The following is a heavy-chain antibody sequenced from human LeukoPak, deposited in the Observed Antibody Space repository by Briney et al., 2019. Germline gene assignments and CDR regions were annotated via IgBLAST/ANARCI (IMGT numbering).Heavy chain of an antibody. Sequence: PSETLSLTCTVSGGSISSGGYYWSWIRQPPGKGLEWIGYIYHSGSTYYNPSLKSRVTISVDRSKNQFSLKLSSVTAADTAVYYCARGGEGSSGDNDYWGQGTLVTVSS. V-gene: IGHV4-30-2*01. J-gene: IGHJ4*02. D-gene: IGHD6-6*01. CDR2: IYHSGST. CDR3: ARGGEGSSGDNDY. CDR1: GGSISSGGYY.